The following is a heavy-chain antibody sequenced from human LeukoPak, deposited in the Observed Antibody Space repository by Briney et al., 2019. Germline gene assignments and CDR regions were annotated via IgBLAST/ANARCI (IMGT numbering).Heavy chain of an antibody. CDR1: GDSISSTTYW. Sequence: SETLSLTCTVSGDSISSTTYWWGWIRQSPGKGLEWIGSMSYVGITSYNPSLKSRATISVDTSKNQFSLMLNSVTAADTAVYYCTRLPLDYSLDHWGQGTPVPVSS. CDR3: TRLPLDYSLDH. D-gene: IGHD4-11*01. V-gene: IGHV4-39*01. CDR2: MSYVGIT. J-gene: IGHJ4*02.